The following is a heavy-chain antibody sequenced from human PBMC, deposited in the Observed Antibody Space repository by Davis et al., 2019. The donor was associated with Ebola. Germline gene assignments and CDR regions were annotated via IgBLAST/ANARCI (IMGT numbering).Heavy chain of an antibody. CDR1: GFTFGDYA. CDR3: ATDQGGARPFDY. J-gene: IGHJ4*02. CDR2: IRSKAYGGTT. Sequence: GGSLRLSCTASGFTFGDYAMSWFRQAPGKGLEWVGFIRSKAYGGTTEYAASVKGRFTISRDDSKSIAYLQMNSLKTDDTAVYYCATDQGGARPFDYWGQGTLVTVSS. V-gene: IGHV3-49*03. D-gene: IGHD1-26*01.